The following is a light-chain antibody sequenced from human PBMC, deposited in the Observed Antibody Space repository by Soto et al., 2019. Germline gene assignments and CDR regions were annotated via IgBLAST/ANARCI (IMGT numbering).Light chain of an antibody. CDR3: SSYGSSGTLAV. J-gene: IGLJ1*01. V-gene: IGLV2-14*01. Sequence: QSALTQPASVSGSPGQSITISCTGTSSDIGSSNFASWYQQHPGKAPKLMISVVTDRPSGVSDRFSGSKSGNTASLTISGLQADDEADYYCSSYGSSGTLAVFGTGTKLTVL. CDR1: SSDIGSSNF. CDR2: VVT.